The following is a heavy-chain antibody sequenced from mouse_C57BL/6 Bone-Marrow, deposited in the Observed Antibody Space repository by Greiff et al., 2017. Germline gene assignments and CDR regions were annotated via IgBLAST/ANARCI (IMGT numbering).Heavy chain of an antibody. CDR2: IHPNRGST. J-gene: IGHJ1*03. Sequence: VQLQQPGAELVKPGASVKLSCKASGYTFTSYWMHWVKQRPGQGLEWIGMIHPNRGSTNYNEKFKSKATLTVDKSSSTAYMQLSSLTSEDSAVYYCARRALWRYFDVWGTGTTVTVSS. CDR1: GYTFTSYW. D-gene: IGHD3-1*01. V-gene: IGHV1-64*01. CDR3: ARRALWRYFDV.